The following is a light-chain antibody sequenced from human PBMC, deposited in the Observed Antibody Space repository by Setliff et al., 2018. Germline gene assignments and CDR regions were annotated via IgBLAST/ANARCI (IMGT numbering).Light chain of an antibody. V-gene: IGLV2-14*03. J-gene: IGLJ1*01. CDR3: SSYSTRTSLDV. Sequence: QSVLTQPASVSGSPGQSITTYCIGSSSDIGAYDYVAWYQQHPGKAPKLMIYDVSHRPSGVSHRFSASKSGNTASLTISGLQVEDEADYYCSSYSTRTSLDVFGTGTKV. CDR2: DVS. CDR1: SSDIGAYDY.